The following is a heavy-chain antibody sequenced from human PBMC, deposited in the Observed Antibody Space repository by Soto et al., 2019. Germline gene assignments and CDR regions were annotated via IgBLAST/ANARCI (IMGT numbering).Heavy chain of an antibody. CDR2: IKSKTDGGTT. J-gene: IGHJ4*02. D-gene: IGHD3-10*01. CDR1: GFTFSNAW. CDR3: TTGPQYYYGSGSYYRLAFDY. V-gene: IGHV3-15*01. Sequence: EVQLVESGGGLVKPGGSLRLSCAASGFTFSNAWMSWVRQAPGKGLEWVGRIKSKTDGGTTDYAAPVKGRFTISRDDSKNTLYLQMNSLKTEDTAVYYCTTGPQYYYGSGSYYRLAFDYWGQGTLVTVSS.